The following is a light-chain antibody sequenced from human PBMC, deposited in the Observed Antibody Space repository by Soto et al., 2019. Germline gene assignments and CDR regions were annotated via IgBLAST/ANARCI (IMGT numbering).Light chain of an antibody. J-gene: IGLJ1*01. CDR1: SSDVGGYNY. CDR3: TSYAGSNNFFYV. CDR2: EVS. V-gene: IGLV2-8*01. Sequence: HSVLTQPPSASGSPGQSVTISCTGTSSDVGGYNYVSWYQQHPGKAPKLMIYEVSKRPSGVPDRFSGSKSGNTASLTVSGLQAEDEADYYYTSYAGSNNFFYVFGTGTKLTVL.